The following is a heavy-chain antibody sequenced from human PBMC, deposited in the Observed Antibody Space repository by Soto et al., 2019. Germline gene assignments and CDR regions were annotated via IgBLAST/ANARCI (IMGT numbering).Heavy chain of an antibody. J-gene: IGHJ5*02. V-gene: IGHV1-24*01. D-gene: IGHD6-19*01. CDR1: GYTLTELS. CDR3: ATVHSGWYGGWFDP. Sequence: ASVKVSCKVSGYTLTELSMHWVRQAPGKGLEWMGGFDPEDGETIYAQKFQGRVTMTEDTSTDTAYMELSSLRSEDTAVYYCATVHSGWYGGWFDPWGQGTLVTVSS. CDR2: FDPEDGET.